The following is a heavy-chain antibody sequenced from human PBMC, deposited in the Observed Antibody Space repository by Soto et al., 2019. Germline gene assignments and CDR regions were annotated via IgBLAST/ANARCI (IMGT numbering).Heavy chain of an antibody. CDR3: GKVGYSRSSFGMDV. CDR1: GFTFSSYA. Sequence: EVQLLESGGGLVQPGGSLRLSCAASGFTFSSYAMSWVRQAPGKGLEWVSGISGSGGSTYYADSVKGRFTISRDNSKNTLYLQMNSLRAEDTAVYYCGKVGYSRSSFGMDVWGQGTTVTVSS. J-gene: IGHJ6*02. D-gene: IGHD6-13*01. V-gene: IGHV3-23*01. CDR2: ISGSGGST.